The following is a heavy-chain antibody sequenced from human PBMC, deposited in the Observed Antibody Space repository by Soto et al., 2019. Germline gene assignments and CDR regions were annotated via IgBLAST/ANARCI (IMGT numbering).Heavy chain of an antibody. J-gene: IGHJ5*02. D-gene: IGHD3-10*01. Sequence: VQLVESGGGLVQPGGSLRLSCAASGFTFSSYEMNWVRQAPGKGLEWVAVISYDGSNKYYADSVKGRFTISRDNSKNTLYLQMNSLRAEDTAVYYCAKGLGGYYGSGSYFDPWGQGTLVTVSS. CDR2: ISYDGSNK. CDR1: GFTFSSYE. V-gene: IGHV3-30*18. CDR3: AKGLGGYYGSGSYFDP.